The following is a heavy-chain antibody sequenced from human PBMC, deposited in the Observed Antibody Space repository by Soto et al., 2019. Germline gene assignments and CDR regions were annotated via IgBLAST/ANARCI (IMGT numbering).Heavy chain of an antibody. V-gene: IGHV3-23*01. Sequence: EVQLLESGGGLVQPGGSLRLSCAASGFTFSSYAMSWVRQAPGKGLEWVSAISGSGGSTYYADSVKGRFTISRDNSKNTLYLQMNSLRAEDTAVYYCARSSSSWRKEPVAVRNFQHWGQGTLVTVSS. CDR1: GFTFSSYA. CDR2: ISGSGGST. CDR3: ARSSSSWRKEPVAVRNFQH. D-gene: IGHD6-13*01. J-gene: IGHJ1*01.